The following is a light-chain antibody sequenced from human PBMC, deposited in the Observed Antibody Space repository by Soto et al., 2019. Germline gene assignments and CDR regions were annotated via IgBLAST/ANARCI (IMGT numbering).Light chain of an antibody. Sequence: EIVMTQSPATLSVSPGERATLSCRATPSVSSNLAWYQQKPGQAPRLLIYGASTRATGIPARFSGSGSGTEFTLTISSLQSEDFAVYYCQQDNNWPQTFGQGTKVEIK. J-gene: IGKJ1*01. CDR2: GAS. CDR3: QQDNNWPQT. V-gene: IGKV3-15*01. CDR1: PSVSSN.